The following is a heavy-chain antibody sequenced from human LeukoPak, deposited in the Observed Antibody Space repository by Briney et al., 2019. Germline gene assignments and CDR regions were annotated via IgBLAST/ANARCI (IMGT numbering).Heavy chain of an antibody. Sequence: SETLSLTCSVSGGSISITNYYWGWIRQPPGKGLEWIGSIHYSGSTYYNPSLKSRLTISVDTSKNQFSLKMSSVTAADTAVYYSAVRGVVVTATDWGQGTLVAVSS. CDR2: IHYSGST. D-gene: IGHD2-15*01. CDR3: AVRGVVVTATD. J-gene: IGHJ4*02. CDR1: GGSISITNYY. V-gene: IGHV4-39*01.